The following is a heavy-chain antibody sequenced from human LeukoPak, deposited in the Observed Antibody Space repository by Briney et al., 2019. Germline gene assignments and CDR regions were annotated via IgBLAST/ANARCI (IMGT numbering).Heavy chain of an antibody. CDR1: GGSISSGGYS. J-gene: IGHJ6*03. Sequence: SQTLSLTCAVSGGSISSGGYSWSWIRQPPGKGLEWIGYIYYSGSTNYNPSLKSRVTISVDTSKNQFSLKLSSVTAADTAVYYCARRGSYYDYYYMDVWGKGTTVTVSS. D-gene: IGHD1-26*01. CDR3: ARRGSYYDYYYMDV. V-gene: IGHV4-30-4*07. CDR2: IYYSGST.